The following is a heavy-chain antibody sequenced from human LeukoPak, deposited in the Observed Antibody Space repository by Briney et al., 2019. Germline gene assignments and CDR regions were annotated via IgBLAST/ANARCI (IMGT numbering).Heavy chain of an antibody. D-gene: IGHD7-27*01. CDR1: GDSISSSSYY. V-gene: IGHV4-39*07. J-gene: IGHJ4*02. Sequence: PSETLSLTCTVSGDSISSSSYYWGWIRQPPGKGLEWIGSIYYSGSTYYNPSLKGRVTMSVDTSKNQFSLKLSSVTAADTAVYYCASRKLGNDYWGQGTLVTVSS. CDR3: ASRKLGNDY. CDR2: IYYSGST.